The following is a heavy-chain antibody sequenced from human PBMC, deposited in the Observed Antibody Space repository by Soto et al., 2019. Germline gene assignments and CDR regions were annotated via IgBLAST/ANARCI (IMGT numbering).Heavy chain of an antibody. J-gene: IGHJ6*04. D-gene: IGHD6-13*01. V-gene: IGHV1-46*01. Sequence: GASVKVSCKASGYTFTSYYMHWLRQAPGQGLEWMGILNPSGGSTSYAQKFQGRVTMTRDTSKSTVYLELRSLRSEDTALYYCARDRVAAAGTYYYYGMDVWGGGTTVTVSS. CDR3: ARDRVAAAGTYYYYGMDV. CDR2: LNPSGGST. CDR1: GYTFTSYY.